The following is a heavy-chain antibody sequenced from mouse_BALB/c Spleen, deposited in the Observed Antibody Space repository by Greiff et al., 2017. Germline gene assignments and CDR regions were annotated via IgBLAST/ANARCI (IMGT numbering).Heavy chain of an antibody. CDR1: GYTFTSYW. Sequence: QVQLQQSGAELVKPGASVKLSCKASGYTFTSYWMHWVKQRPGQGLEWIGEIDPSDSYTNYNQKFKGKATLTVDKSSSTAYMQLSSLTSEDSAVYYCARGGLRRVDYWGQGTTLTVSS. CDR2: IDPSDSYT. J-gene: IGHJ2*01. D-gene: IGHD2-4*01. V-gene: IGHV1-69*02. CDR3: ARGGLRRVDY.